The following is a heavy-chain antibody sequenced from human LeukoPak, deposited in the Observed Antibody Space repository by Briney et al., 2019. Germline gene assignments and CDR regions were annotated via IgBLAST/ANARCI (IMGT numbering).Heavy chain of an antibody. V-gene: IGHV4-39*01. CDR3: ARIPGSYYYGSGTYPRYYYMDV. CDR2: IYYSGST. Sequence: PSETLSLTCTVSGGSISSSSYYWGWIRQPPGKGLEWIGSIYYSGSTYYNPSLKSRVTISVDTSKNQFSLKLSSVTAADTAVYYCARIPGSYYYGSGTYPRYYYMDVWGKGTTVTISS. D-gene: IGHD3-10*01. J-gene: IGHJ6*03. CDR1: GGSISSSSYY.